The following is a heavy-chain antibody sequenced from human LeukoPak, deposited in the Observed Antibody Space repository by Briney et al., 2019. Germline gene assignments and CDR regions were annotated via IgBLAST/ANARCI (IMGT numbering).Heavy chain of an antibody. D-gene: IGHD3-3*01. CDR3: AKGPPRRWDFWSGSLDY. Sequence: HPGGSLRLSCAASGFIFSRDSMNWVRQAPGKGLEWVAFIRYDGSNKYYADSVKGRFTISRDNSKNTLYLQMNSLRAEDTAVYYCAKGPPRRWDFWSGSLDYWGQGTLVTVSS. CDR1: GFIFSRDS. V-gene: IGHV3-30*02. J-gene: IGHJ4*02. CDR2: IRYDGSNK.